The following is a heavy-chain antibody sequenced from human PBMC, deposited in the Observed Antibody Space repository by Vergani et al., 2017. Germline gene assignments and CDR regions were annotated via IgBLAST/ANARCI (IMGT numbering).Heavy chain of an antibody. J-gene: IGHJ4*02. CDR2: IRSDSGER. CDR3: IKEGLFRMPTDIDF. D-gene: IGHD2-15*01. V-gene: IGHV3-30*02. Sequence: QMQLVESGGGVVQPGGSLRLSCAASGFTFSLSAMHWVRLAPGRGLEWLAFIRSDSGERYHAHSVEGRFSISRDNSKNTLYLQMNSLRPDDSATYYCIKEGLFRMPTDIDFGGQGTLVTVSS. CDR1: GFTFSLSA.